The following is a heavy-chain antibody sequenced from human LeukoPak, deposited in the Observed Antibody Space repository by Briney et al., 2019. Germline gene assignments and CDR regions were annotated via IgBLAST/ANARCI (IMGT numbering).Heavy chain of an antibody. J-gene: IGHJ4*02. Sequence: LSPSSAAAGFTVNSYGTRWVRQAPEKGMGWVAVISYDGSNKYYADSVKGRFTISRDNSKNTLYLQMNSLRAEDSAVYYCARISFRGEEEVAINGSTFDCWGQGTLVTVSS. D-gene: IGHD5-24*01. CDR1: GFTVNSYG. V-gene: IGHV3-30-3*01. CDR2: ISYDGSNK. CDR3: ARISFRGEEEVAINGSTFDC.